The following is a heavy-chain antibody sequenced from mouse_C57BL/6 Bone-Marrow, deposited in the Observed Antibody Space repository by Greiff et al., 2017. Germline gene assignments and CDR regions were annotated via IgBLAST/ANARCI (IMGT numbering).Heavy chain of an antibody. CDR3: ARDYGRRYFDV. CDR1: GYSITSGYY. CDR2: ISYDGSN. D-gene: IGHD1-1*01. J-gene: IGHJ1*03. V-gene: IGHV3-6*01. Sequence: ESGPGLVKPSQSLSLTCSVTGYSITSGYYWNWIRQFPGNKPEWMGYISYDGSNNYNPSLKNRISITRDTSKNQFFLKLNSVTTEDTATYYCARDYGRRYFDVWGTGTTVTVSS.